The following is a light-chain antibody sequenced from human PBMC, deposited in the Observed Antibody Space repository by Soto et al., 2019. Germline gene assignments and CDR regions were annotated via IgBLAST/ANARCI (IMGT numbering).Light chain of an antibody. CDR1: QDISSF. CDR2: DAS. CDR3: QQYNYLPIT. J-gene: IGKJ5*01. Sequence: DIQMTQSQSSLSASVGDRVTITCQASQDISSFLSWYQQKPGKAPKLLIYDASTLDTGVPSRFSGSGSGTDFTFTISSLQPEDIATYYCQQYNYLPITCGQGTRLEI. V-gene: IGKV1-33*01.